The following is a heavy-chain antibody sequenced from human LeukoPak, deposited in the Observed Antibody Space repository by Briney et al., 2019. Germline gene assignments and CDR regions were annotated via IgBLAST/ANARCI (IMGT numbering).Heavy chain of an antibody. CDR3: ASWAEYSDDY. J-gene: IGHJ4*02. Sequence: GGSLRLSCAASGVTFSSYSMNWGRQAPGEGVEGVSSISSSSRYIYYADSVKGRFTISRDNAKNSLYLQMNSLRAEDTAVYYCASWAEYSDDYWGQGTLVTVSS. V-gene: IGHV3-21*01. D-gene: IGHD5-18*01. CDR1: GVTFSSYS. CDR2: ISSSSRYI.